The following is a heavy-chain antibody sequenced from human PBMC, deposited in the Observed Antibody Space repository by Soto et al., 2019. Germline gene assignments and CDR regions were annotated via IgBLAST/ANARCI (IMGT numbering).Heavy chain of an antibody. Sequence: EVQLVESGGGLVQPGRSLRLSCAASGFPFDDYAMHWVRQAPGKGLEWVSGITWSGGTIGYADSVKGRFSISRDNAKNSVYLQMNGRSAEGTGLYYWSKGSGGGIRGDLDYWGQGTLVTVSS. CDR3: SKGSGGGIRGDLDY. D-gene: IGHD3-16*01. J-gene: IGHJ4*02. V-gene: IGHV3-9*01. CDR2: ITWSGGTI. CDR1: GFPFDDYA.